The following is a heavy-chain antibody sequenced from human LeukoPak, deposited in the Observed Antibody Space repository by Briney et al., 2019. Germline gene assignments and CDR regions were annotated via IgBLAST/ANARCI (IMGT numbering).Heavy chain of an antibody. J-gene: IGHJ4*02. CDR1: GFTFSSYA. Sequence: PGGSLRLSCAASGFTFSSYAMSWVRQAPGEGLEWVAVISHDGSDKFYSDSVKGRFTISRDNSKNTLYLQMNSLRAEDTAVYYCAKRGSCTSTSCLSTAFDSWGQGTLVTVSS. CDR2: ISHDGSDK. CDR3: AKRGSCTSTSCLSTAFDS. D-gene: IGHD2-2*01. V-gene: IGHV3-30*18.